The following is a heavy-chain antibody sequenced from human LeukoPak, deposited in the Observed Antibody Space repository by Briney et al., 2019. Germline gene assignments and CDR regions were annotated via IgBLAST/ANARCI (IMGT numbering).Heavy chain of an antibody. V-gene: IGHV4-34*01. Sequence: SETLSLTCAVYGGSFSGYYWSWIRQPPGKGLEWIGEINHSGSTNYNPSLKSRVTISVDTSKNQFSLKLSSVTAADTAVYYCAGVVPAAICYFDYWGQGTLVTVSS. J-gene: IGHJ4*02. CDR1: GGSFSGYY. D-gene: IGHD2-2*02. CDR3: AGVVPAAICYFDY. CDR2: INHSGST.